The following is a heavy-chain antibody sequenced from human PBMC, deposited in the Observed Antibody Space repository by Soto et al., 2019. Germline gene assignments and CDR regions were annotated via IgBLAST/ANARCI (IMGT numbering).Heavy chain of an antibody. J-gene: IGHJ5*02. CDR1: GNRFTSYG. CDR3: ARSASDVWGSYRPNWFDP. Sequence: XDSLKVKWQCSGNRFTSYGVGLVLQMPGKGLEWMGIIYPGDSDTRYSPSFQGQVTISADKSISTAYLQWSSLKASDTAMYYCARSASDVWGSYRPNWFDPWGQGTLVTVSS. CDR2: IYPGDSDT. V-gene: IGHV5-51*01. D-gene: IGHD3-16*02.